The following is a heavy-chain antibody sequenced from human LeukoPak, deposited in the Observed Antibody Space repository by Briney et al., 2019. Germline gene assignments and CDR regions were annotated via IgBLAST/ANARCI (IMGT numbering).Heavy chain of an antibody. CDR1: GFTFTNAW. D-gene: IGHD3-10*01. Sequence: GGSLRLSCAASGFTFTNAWMNWVRQAPGKGLAWVGRIKSKGDGETTDYAAPVKGRFTMSRDDSKAKVYLQMNYLEAEDTAVYYCTTDLGLTMMRGVIVSWGQGALVTVSS. V-gene: IGHV3-15*01. J-gene: IGHJ5*01. CDR2: IKSKGDGETT. CDR3: TTDLGLTMMRGVIVS.